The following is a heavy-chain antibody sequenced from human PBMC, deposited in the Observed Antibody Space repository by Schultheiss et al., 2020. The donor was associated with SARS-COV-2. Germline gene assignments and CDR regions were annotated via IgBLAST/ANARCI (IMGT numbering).Heavy chain of an antibody. V-gene: IGHV3-30*03. CDR3: ARVAFDEVAGHFDY. CDR2: ILYDESNK. CDR1: GFTFSSYG. J-gene: IGHJ4*02. Sequence: GESLKISCAASGFTFSSYGMHWVRQAPGKGLEWVAVILYDESNKFYSDSVKGRLTVSRDNSNDTVYLQMNSLKTDDTAVYYCARVAFDEVAGHFDYWGQGTLVTVSS. D-gene: IGHD6-19*01.